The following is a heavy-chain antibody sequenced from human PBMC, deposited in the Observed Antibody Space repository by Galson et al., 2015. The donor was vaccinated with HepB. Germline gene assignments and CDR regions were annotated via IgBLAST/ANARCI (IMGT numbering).Heavy chain of an antibody. CDR1: GFTFSSYA. V-gene: IGHV3-23*01. J-gene: IGHJ6*03. CDR2: ISDSGGSI. CDR3: AKYQRYCRNIRCFYYYYLDV. Sequence: SLRLSCAASGFTFSSYAMTWVRQAPGKGLEWVSTISDSGGSIFYADSVKGRFTVSRDNSKNTLYLQMNSLRAEDTAVYYCAKYQRYCRNIRCFYYYYLDVWGEGTTVTVSS. D-gene: IGHD2-15*01.